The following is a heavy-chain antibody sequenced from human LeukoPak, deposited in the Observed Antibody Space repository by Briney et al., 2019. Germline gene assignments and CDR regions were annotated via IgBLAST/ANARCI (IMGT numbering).Heavy chain of an antibody. CDR2: INHSGST. J-gene: IGHJ4*02. CDR1: GGSFSGYY. Sequence: SETLSLTCAVYGGSFSGYYWSWIRQPPGKGLEWIGEINHSGSTNYSPSLKSRVTISVDTSKNQFSLKLSSVTAADTAVYYCARELHYYDSSGYLRSRKSRYYFDYWGQGTLVTVSS. CDR3: ARELHYYDSSGYLRSRKSRYYFDY. V-gene: IGHV4-34*01. D-gene: IGHD3-22*01.